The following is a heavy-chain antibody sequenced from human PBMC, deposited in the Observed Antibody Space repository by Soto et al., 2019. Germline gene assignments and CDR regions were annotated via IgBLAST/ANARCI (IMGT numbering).Heavy chain of an antibody. J-gene: IGHJ4*01. V-gene: IGHV3-30*18. CDR3: AKAYGSAWAYFDS. D-gene: IGHD6-19*01. Sequence: GGSLRLSCAASGFTFSTYAMHWVRQAPGKGLEWVAVISSDGSTEYYADSVKGRFTISRDNSKNTLYLRMNSLTTEDTAVFHCAKAYGSAWAYFDSWGQEPWSPSPQ. CDR2: ISSDGSTE. CDR1: GFTFSTYA.